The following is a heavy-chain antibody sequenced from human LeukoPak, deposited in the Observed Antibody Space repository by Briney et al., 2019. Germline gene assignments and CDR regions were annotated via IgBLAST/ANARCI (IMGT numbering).Heavy chain of an antibody. CDR3: AKDQRGYYGSGSYPVG. D-gene: IGHD3-10*01. Sequence: PGRSLRLSCAASGFTFSSYGMHWVSQAQGKGLEWVAVISYDGSNKYYADSVKGRFTISRDNSKNTLYLQMNSLRAEDTAVYYCAKDQRGYYGSGSYPVGWGQGALVTVSS. CDR1: GFTFSSYG. V-gene: IGHV3-30*18. J-gene: IGHJ4*02. CDR2: ISYDGSNK.